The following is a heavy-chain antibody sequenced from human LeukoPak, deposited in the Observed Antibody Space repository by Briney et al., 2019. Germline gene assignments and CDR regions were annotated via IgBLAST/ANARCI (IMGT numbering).Heavy chain of an antibody. D-gene: IGHD5-18*01. CDR3: ARDASGNTALDY. V-gene: IGHV3-74*01. CDR1: GFTLISYW. CDR2: INGYGSST. J-gene: IGHJ4*02. Sequence: QPGGSLRLSCAASGFTLISYWMHWVRQAPGKGLVWVSRINGYGSSTDFADSVKGRFTISRDNAKNTLYLQMNSLRAEDTAVYYCARDASGNTALDYWGQGTLVTVSS.